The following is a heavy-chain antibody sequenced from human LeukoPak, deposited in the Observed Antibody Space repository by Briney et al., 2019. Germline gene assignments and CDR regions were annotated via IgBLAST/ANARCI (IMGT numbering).Heavy chain of an antibody. J-gene: IGHJ4*02. CDR3: GRGSGWLVDY. CDR2: IKQDGSEK. CDR1: GFTFNGYW. D-gene: IGHD6-19*01. V-gene: IGHV3-7*04. Sequence: GGSLRLSCAASGFTFNGYWMSWVRQAPGKGLEWVANIKQDGSEKEYVDSVKGRFTISRDNAKKSVYLQMNSLRDEDTAVYYCGRGSGWLVDYWGQGTLVTVSS.